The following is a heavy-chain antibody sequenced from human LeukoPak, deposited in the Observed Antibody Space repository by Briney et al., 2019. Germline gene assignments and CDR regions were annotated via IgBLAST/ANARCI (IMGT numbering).Heavy chain of an antibody. D-gene: IGHD5-18*01. V-gene: IGHV4-61*02. CDR2: ISTSGST. Sequence: SQTLSLTCTVSGGSISSGTYYWSWIRQPAGKGLEWIGRISTSGSTNYNPSLKSRVAISVDTSKNQFSLKLTSVTAADTAVYYCAREGGYSYGDAPLHFDYWGQGTLVTVSS. J-gene: IGHJ4*02. CDR3: AREGGYSYGDAPLHFDY. CDR1: GGSISSGTYY.